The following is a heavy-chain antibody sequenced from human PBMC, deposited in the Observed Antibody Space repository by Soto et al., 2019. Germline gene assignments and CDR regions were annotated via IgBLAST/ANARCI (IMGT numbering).Heavy chain of an antibody. CDR2: IYSGGST. CDR1: GFTVSSNY. J-gene: IGHJ4*02. CDR3: ARYNWGYSGRAIY. D-gene: IGHD5-12*01. Sequence: EVQLVESGGGLVQPGGSLRLSCAASGFTVSSNYMSWVRQAPGKGLEWVSVIYSGGSTYYADSVKGRFTISRDNSKNTQYLQMNSLRAEDKAVYYCARYNWGYSGRAIYWGQGTLVTVSS. V-gene: IGHV3-66*01.